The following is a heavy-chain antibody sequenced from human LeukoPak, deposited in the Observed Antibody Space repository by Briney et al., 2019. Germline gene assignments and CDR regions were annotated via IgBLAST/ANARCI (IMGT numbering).Heavy chain of an antibody. Sequence: PSETLSLTCAVSGGSISSGGYSWGWIRQPPGKGLEWIGYIYHSGSTYYNPSLKSRVTISVDRSKNQFSLKLSSVTAADTAVYYCARASVKGYHPNYYYYGMDVWGQGTTVTVSS. CDR2: IYHSGST. V-gene: IGHV4-30-2*01. D-gene: IGHD5-18*01. CDR3: ARASVKGYHPNYYYYGMDV. CDR1: GGSISSGGYS. J-gene: IGHJ6*02.